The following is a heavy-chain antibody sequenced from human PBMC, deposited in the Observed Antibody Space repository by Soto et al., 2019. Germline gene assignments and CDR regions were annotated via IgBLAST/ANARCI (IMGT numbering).Heavy chain of an antibody. CDR3: ARHGSY. J-gene: IGHJ4*02. Sequence: QLQLQESGPGLVKPSETLSLTCTVSGVSISSSSYYWGWIRQTPGKGLEWIGTIYFSGSTYYNPSLKSRVTISVDSSKNQFSLNLTSVTAADTALYYCARHGSYWGPGTLVIVSS. CDR1: GVSISSSSYY. V-gene: IGHV4-39*01. CDR2: IYFSGST.